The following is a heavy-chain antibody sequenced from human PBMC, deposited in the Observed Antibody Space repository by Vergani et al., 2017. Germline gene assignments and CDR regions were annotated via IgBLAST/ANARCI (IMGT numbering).Heavy chain of an antibody. CDR2: IYAGDSDV. CDR1: SYSITNYW. J-gene: IGHJ5*02. CDR3: AKTHDFSSLYSSYNWFDP. V-gene: IGHV5-51*03. D-gene: IGHD3-3*01. Sequence: EVQLVPSGAEVKKPGEFLKISCLCSSYSITNYWIAWVSQRPGKGLEWMGIIYAGDSDVSYSPSFQGQVTMSVDKSLSTAYLQWSSLKSSDTATYYCAKTHDFSSLYSSYNWFDPWGQGTQVTVSS.